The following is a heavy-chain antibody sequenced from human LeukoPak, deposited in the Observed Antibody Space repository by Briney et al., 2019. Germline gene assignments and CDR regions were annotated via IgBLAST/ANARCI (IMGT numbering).Heavy chain of an antibody. Sequence: GGSLRLSCAASGFTFSSFWMSWVRQAPGKGLEWVANIKQHGSEKYYVDSVKGRFTISRDNAKSSLYLQMNSLRAEDTAVYYCARDTRSDRYGLIDYWGQGTLVTVSS. J-gene: IGHJ4*02. V-gene: IGHV3-7*01. CDR3: ARDTRSDRYGLIDY. D-gene: IGHD6-19*01. CDR1: GFTFSSFW. CDR2: IKQHGSEK.